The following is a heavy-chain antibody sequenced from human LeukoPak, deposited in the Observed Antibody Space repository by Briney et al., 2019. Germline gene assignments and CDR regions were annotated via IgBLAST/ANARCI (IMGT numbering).Heavy chain of an antibody. CDR3: ARDLDYYGSGSYYSNWFDP. J-gene: IGHJ5*02. Sequence: GGSLRLSCAASGFTFSSYAMSWVRQAPGKGLEWVSYISSSGSTIYYADSVKGRFTISRDNAKNSLYLQMNSLRAEDTAVYYCARDLDYYGSGSYYSNWFDPWGQGTLVTVSS. CDR1: GFTFSSYA. D-gene: IGHD3-10*01. V-gene: IGHV3-48*04. CDR2: ISSSGSTI.